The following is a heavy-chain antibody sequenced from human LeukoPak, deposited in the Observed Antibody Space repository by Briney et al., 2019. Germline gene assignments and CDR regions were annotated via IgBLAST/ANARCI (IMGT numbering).Heavy chain of an antibody. Sequence: GGSLRLSCAASGFTFSSYSMNWVRQAPGKRLEWVSSISSSSSYIYYAGSVKGRFTISRDNAKNSLYLQMNSLRAEDTAVYYCARAYLAVAGTFSTNYWGQGTLVTVSS. CDR3: ARAYLAVAGTFSTNY. CDR2: ISSSSSYI. J-gene: IGHJ4*02. CDR1: GFTFSSYS. D-gene: IGHD6-19*01. V-gene: IGHV3-21*01.